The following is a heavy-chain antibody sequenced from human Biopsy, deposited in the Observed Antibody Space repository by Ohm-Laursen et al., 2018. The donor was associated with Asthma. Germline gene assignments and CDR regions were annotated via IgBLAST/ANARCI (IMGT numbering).Heavy chain of an antibody. V-gene: IGHV4-39*01. CDR1: GGSMSSSSYY. D-gene: IGHD7-27*01. Sequence: GTLSLTCIVSGGSMSSSSYYWGWIRQPPGKGLEWMGSISYTGSAYHNPSLKSRVTISVDTSKNHFSLKLSSVTAADAAVYYCAGHWDWGSFFDYWGQGTPVTVSS. J-gene: IGHJ4*02. CDR3: AGHWDWGSFFDY. CDR2: ISYTGSA.